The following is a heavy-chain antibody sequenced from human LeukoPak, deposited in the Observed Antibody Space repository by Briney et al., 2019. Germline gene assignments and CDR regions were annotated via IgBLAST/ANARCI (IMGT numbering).Heavy chain of an antibody. J-gene: IGHJ4*02. CDR2: INPNSGGT. CDR1: GYTFTGYY. Sequence: ASVKVSCKASGYTFTGYYMHWVRQAPGQGLEWMGWINPNSGGTNYAQKFQGRVTMTRDTSISTAYMELSRLRSDDTAVYHCARAGGYYDSSGYSSGVYYWGQGTLVTVSS. D-gene: IGHD3-22*01. CDR3: ARAGGYYDSSGYSSGVYY. V-gene: IGHV1-2*02.